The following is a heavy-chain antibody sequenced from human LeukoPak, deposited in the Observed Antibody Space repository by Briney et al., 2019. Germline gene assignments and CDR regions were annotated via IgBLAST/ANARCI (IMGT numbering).Heavy chain of an antibody. D-gene: IGHD2/OR15-2a*01. V-gene: IGHV1-2*02. CDR2: INPNSGGT. J-gene: IGHJ4*02. CDR3: ARADDSTEAFDY. CDR1: GYTFTGYY. Sequence: ASVKVSCKASGYTFTGYYMHWVRQAPGQGLEWMGWINPNSGGTNYAQKFQGRVTMTRDTSISTAYMELSRLRSDDTAVYYCARADDSTEAFDYWGQGTLVTVSS.